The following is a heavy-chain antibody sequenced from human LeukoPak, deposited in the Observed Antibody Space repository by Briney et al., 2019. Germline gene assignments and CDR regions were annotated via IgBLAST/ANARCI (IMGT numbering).Heavy chain of an antibody. CDR2: ISYDGSNK. D-gene: IGHD3-22*01. CDR3: ASLDYYDSSGGLDVFDV. Sequence: GGSLRLSCAASGFTFSSYAMHWVRQAPGKGLEWVAVISYDGSNKYYGDSVKGRFTISRDNSKNTLYLQMNSLRIEDTAVYYCASLDYYDSSGGLDVFDVWGQGTMVTVSS. J-gene: IGHJ3*01. CDR1: GFTFSSYA. V-gene: IGHV3-30-3*01.